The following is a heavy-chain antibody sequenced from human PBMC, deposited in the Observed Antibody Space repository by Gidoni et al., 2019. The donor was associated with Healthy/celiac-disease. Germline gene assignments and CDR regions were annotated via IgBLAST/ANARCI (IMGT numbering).Heavy chain of an antibody. CDR1: GFSLSTSGVG. D-gene: IGHD2-2*01. CDR2: IYWDDDK. V-gene: IGHV2-5*02. Sequence: QITLKESGPTLVKPTQTLTLTCTFSGFSLSTSGVGVGWIRQPPGKALEWLALIYWDDDKRYSPSLKSRLTITKDTSKNQVVLTMTNMDPVDTATYYCAHRQGGYCSSTSCPVGWFDPWGQGTLVTVSS. J-gene: IGHJ5*02. CDR3: AHRQGGYCSSTSCPVGWFDP.